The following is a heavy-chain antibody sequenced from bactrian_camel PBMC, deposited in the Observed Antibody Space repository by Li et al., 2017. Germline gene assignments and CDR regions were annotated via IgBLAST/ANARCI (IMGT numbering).Heavy chain of an antibody. D-gene: IGHD1*01. J-gene: IGHJ4*01. Sequence: VQLVESGGGLVQAGGSLRLSCAASGFTFRIADMSWIRQAPGKGLEWVSGINSRTDDSTVYAESVKGRFTISIDNAKSTLYLQMNNLRADDTAMYYCAAPIAAIYEYKYWGQGTQVTVS. CDR2: INSRTDDST. CDR3: AAPIAAIYEYKY. V-gene: IGHV3S40*01. CDR1: GFTFRIAD.